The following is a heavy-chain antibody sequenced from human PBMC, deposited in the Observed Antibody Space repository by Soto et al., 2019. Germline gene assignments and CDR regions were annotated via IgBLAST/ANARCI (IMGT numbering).Heavy chain of an antibody. CDR2: IWYDGSNK. CDR3: ARDLGIVATILYYYYYGMDV. CDR1: GFTFSSYG. V-gene: IGHV3-33*01. Sequence: GGSLRLSCAASGFTFSSYGMHWVRQAPGKGLEWVAVIWYDGSNKYYADSVKGRFTISRDNSKNTLYLQMNSLRAEDTAVYYCARDLGIVATILYYYYYGMDVWGQGTTVTVSS. J-gene: IGHJ6*02. D-gene: IGHD5-12*01.